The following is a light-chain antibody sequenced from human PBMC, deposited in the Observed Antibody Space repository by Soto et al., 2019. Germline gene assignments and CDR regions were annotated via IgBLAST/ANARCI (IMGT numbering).Light chain of an antibody. V-gene: IGKV1-5*03. CDR1: QSINSW. J-gene: IGKJ2*01. CDR2: KAS. CDR3: QQYKTLYT. Sequence: DIQMTQSPSTLSASVGDRVTITCRASQSINSWLAWYQQKPGKAPNLLIYKASSLESGVPSRFSGSGSGTEFTLTINGLQPDDFANYYCQQYKTLYTFGQGTKLDIK.